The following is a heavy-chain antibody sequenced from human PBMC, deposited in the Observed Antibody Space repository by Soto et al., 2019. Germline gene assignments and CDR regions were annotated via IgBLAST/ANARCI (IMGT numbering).Heavy chain of an antibody. V-gene: IGHV4-34*01. D-gene: IGHD2-15*01. Sequence: QVQLQQWGAGLLKPSETLSLTCAVYGGSFSGYYWSWIRQPPGKGLEWIGEINHSGSTNYNPSLKSRLTISVDTPKNQCPLTLSSVTATDTAVYYCARGVKVVAATRPAFDIWGQGTMVTVSS. CDR2: INHSGST. CDR1: GGSFSGYY. J-gene: IGHJ3*02. CDR3: ARGVKVVAATRPAFDI.